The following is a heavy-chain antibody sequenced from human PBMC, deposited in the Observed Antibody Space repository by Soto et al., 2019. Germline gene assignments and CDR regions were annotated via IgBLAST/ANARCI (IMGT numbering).Heavy chain of an antibody. V-gene: IGHV1-69*12. D-gene: IGHD6-19*01. CDR2: IDRIFGTT. CDR3: ARDEAVAGLYNYHGLDV. CDR1: GGTFSNYA. J-gene: IGHJ6*02. Sequence: QVQLVQSGAEVKKPGSSVKVSCKVSGGTFSNYAIDWVRLAPGHGLEWMGGIDRIFGTTYYTQKFQGRAASIADESTTTADLEMSRLRSEDTAIYYCARDEAVAGLYNYHGLDVWGQGTAVTVSS.